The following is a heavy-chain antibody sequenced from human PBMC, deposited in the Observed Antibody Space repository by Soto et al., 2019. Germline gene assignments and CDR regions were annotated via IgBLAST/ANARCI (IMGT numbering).Heavy chain of an antibody. V-gene: IGHV3-23*01. CDR1: GFTFSSYA. J-gene: IGHJ3*02. D-gene: IGHD2-15*01. CDR3: AKELGKGYCSGGSCYSDAFDI. CDR2: ISGSGGST. Sequence: EVQLLESGGGLVQPGGSLRLSCAASGFTFSSYAMSWVRQAPGKGLEWVSAISGSGGSTYYADSVKGRFTISRDNSKNTLDLQMNSLRAEDTAVYYCAKELGKGYCSGGSCYSDAFDIWGQGTMVTVSS.